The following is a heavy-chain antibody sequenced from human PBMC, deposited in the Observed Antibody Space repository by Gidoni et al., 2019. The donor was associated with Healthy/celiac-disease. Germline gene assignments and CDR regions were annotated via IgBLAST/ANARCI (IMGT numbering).Heavy chain of an antibody. J-gene: IGHJ6*02. CDR2: ISYDGSNK. V-gene: IGHV3-30*18. CDR3: AKERLWWYDILTGYCDGMDV. D-gene: IGHD3-9*01. Sequence: QVQLVESGGGVVQPGRSLRLSCAASGFTFSRYGMHRVRQAPGKWLGGVAVISYDGSNKYYADSVKGRFTISRDNSKNTLYLQMNSLRAEDTAVYNCAKERLWWYDILTGYCDGMDVWGQGTTVTVSS. CDR1: GFTFSRYG.